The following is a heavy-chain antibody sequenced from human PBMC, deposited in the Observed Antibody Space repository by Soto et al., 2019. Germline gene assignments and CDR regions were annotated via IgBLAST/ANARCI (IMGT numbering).Heavy chain of an antibody. CDR3: ARDHVAGTTARYFDY. Sequence: GGSLRLSCAASGFTFSSYSMNWVRQAPGKGLGWVSSISSSSSYIYYADSVKGRFTISRDSAKNSLYLQMNSLRAEDTAVYYCARDHVAGTTARYFDYWGQGTLVTVSS. CDR2: ISSSSSYI. CDR1: GFTFSSYS. V-gene: IGHV3-21*01. J-gene: IGHJ4*02. D-gene: IGHD1-7*01.